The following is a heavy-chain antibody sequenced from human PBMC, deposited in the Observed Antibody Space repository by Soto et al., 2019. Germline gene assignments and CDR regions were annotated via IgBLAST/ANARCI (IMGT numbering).Heavy chain of an antibody. J-gene: IGHJ4*02. CDR1: GGSIRSGDYY. CDR3: ARERIAARRFIDY. D-gene: IGHD6-6*01. CDR2: IYYSGST. Sequence: SETLSLTCTVSGGSIRSGDYYWSWIRQPPGKGLEWIGYIYYSGSTYYHPSLKSRVTISVDTSKNQFSLKLSSVTAADTAVYYCARERIAARRFIDYWGQGTLVTVSS. V-gene: IGHV4-30-4*01.